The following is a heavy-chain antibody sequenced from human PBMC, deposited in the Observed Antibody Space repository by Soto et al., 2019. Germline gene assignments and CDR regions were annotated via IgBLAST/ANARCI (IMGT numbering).Heavy chain of an antibody. Sequence: EVQLVESGGGLVKPGGSLRLSCAASGFTFSSYSMNWVRQAPGKGLEWVSSISSSSSYIYYADSVKGRFTISRDNAKNSLYLQMNSLRAEDTAVYYCARDPGTWARTYGMDVWGQGTTVTVSS. CDR3: ARDPGTWARTYGMDV. CDR1: GFTFSSYS. CDR2: ISSSSSYI. J-gene: IGHJ6*02. V-gene: IGHV3-21*01. D-gene: IGHD7-27*01.